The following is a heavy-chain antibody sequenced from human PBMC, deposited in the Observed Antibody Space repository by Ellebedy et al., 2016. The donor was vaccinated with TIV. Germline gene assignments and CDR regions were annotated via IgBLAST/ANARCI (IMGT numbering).Heavy chain of an antibody. Sequence: SETLSLTCTVSGGSISSSSYYWGWIRQPPGKGLEWIGYIYYSGSTNYNPSLKSRVTISVDTSKNQFSLRLSSVTAADTAVYYCAKLANWYFDLWGRGTLVTVSP. CDR1: GGSISSSSYY. V-gene: IGHV4-61*05. D-gene: IGHD1-7*01. CDR3: AKLANWYFDL. J-gene: IGHJ2*01. CDR2: IYYSGST.